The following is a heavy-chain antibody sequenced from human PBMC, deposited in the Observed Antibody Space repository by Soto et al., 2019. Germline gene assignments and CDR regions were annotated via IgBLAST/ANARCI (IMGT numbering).Heavy chain of an antibody. Sequence: ASVKVSCKASGYTFTSYGISWVRQAPGQGLEWMGWISAYNGNTNYAQKLQDRVTMTTDTSTSTAYMELRSLRSDDTAVYYCARGTGALQNDAFDIWGQGTMVTVSS. CDR3: ARGTGALQNDAFDI. J-gene: IGHJ3*02. D-gene: IGHD7-27*01. CDR1: GYTFTSYG. CDR2: ISAYNGNT. V-gene: IGHV1-18*01.